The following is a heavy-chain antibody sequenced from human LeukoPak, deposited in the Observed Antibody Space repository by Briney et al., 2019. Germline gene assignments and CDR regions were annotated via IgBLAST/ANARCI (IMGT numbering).Heavy chain of an antibody. CDR1: GFTFSSYE. V-gene: IGHV3-48*03. D-gene: IGHD4-17*01. CDR3: ARDYRYYMDV. J-gene: IGHJ6*03. CDR2: ISSGGSTI. Sequence: GGSLRLSCAASGFTFSSYEMTWVRQAPGKGREWVSYISSGGSTIYYADSVKGRFTISRDNAKNSLYLQMNSLRAEDAAVYYCARDYRYYMDVWGKGTTVTISS.